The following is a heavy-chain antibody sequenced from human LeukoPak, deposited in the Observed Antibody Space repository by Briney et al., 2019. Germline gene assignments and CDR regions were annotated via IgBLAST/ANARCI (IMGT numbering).Heavy chain of an antibody. D-gene: IGHD2-15*01. Sequence: ASVKVSCKASGYTFTSYDINWVRQAPGQGLEWMGWMNPNSGNTGYAQKFQGRVTMTRNTSISTAYMELSSLRSEDTAVYYCARSTCSGGSCYSGYWGQGTLVTVSS. CDR2: MNPNSGNT. CDR3: ARSTCSGGSCYSGY. J-gene: IGHJ4*02. CDR1: GYTFTSYD. V-gene: IGHV1-8*01.